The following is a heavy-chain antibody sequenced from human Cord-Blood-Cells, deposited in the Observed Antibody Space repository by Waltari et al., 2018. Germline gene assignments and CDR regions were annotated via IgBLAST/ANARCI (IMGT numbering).Heavy chain of an antibody. CDR3: AKAPREYSSSWFFDY. CDR2: ISGSGGST. J-gene: IGHJ4*02. D-gene: IGHD6-13*01. V-gene: IGHV3-23*01. Sequence: EVQLLESGGGLVQPGGSLRLSCAASGFTFSSYAMSWVRQAPGKGLEWVSAISGSGGSTYYADSLKGRFTISRDNAKNTLYLQMNSLRAEDTAVYYCAKAPREYSSSWFFDYWGQGTLVTVSS. CDR1: GFTFSSYA.